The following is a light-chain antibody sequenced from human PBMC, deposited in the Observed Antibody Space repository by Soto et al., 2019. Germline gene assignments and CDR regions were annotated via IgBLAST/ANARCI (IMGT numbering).Light chain of an antibody. J-gene: IGKJ2*01. CDR1: QSVTSSY. Sequence: EIVLTQSPGTLSLSPGERATLSCRASQSVTSSYLAWYQQKPGQAPRLLISGATSRATGIPDRFSGSGSGTDVTLTISRLEPEDFAMYYCQHYGSSPPYTFGQGTKLEIK. CDR3: QHYGSSPPYT. CDR2: GAT. V-gene: IGKV3-20*01.